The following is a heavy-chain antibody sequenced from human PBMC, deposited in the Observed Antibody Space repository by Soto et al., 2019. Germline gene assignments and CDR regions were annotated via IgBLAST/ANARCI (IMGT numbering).Heavy chain of an antibody. V-gene: IGHV3-30*18. J-gene: IGHJ4*02. CDR3: AKSSTVTTTFDY. Sequence: QPGGSLRLSCAASGFTFSSYGMHWVRQAPGKGLEWVAVISYDGSNKYYADSVKGRFTISRDNSKNTLYLQMNSLRAEDTAVYYCAKSSTVTTTFDYWGQGTLVTVSS. CDR1: GFTFSSYG. CDR2: ISYDGSNK. D-gene: IGHD4-17*01.